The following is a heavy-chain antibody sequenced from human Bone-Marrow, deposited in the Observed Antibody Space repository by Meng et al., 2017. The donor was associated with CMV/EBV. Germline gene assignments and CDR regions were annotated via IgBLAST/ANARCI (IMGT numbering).Heavy chain of an antibody. CDR1: YG. CDR3: ARGGGFWSGYYTTLGDYYYGMDV. V-gene: IGHV1-18*01. D-gene: IGHD3-3*01. Sequence: YGISWVRQASGQGLEWMGWISAYNGNTNYAQKLQGRVTMTTDTSTSTAYMELRSLRSDDTAVYYCARGGGFWSGYYTTLGDYYYGMDVWGQGTLVTVSS. J-gene: IGHJ6*02. CDR2: ISAYNGNT.